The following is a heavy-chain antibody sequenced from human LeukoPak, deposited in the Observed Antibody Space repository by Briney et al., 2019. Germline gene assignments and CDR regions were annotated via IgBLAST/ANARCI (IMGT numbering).Heavy chain of an antibody. CDR1: GGSFSGYY. D-gene: IGHD3-16*01. J-gene: IGHJ4*02. CDR2: INHSGST. Sequence: PSETLSLTCAVYGGSFSGYYWSWIRQPPGKGLEWIGEINHSGSTNYNPSLKSRVTISVDTSKNQFSLKLSSVTAADTAVYYCAKGIRGSTHYFDYWGQGTLVTVSS. V-gene: IGHV4-34*01. CDR3: AKGIRGSTHYFDY.